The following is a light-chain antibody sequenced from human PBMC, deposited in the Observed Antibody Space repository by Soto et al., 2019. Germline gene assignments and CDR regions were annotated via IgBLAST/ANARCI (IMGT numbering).Light chain of an antibody. CDR1: QNVYNN. Sequence: EIVMTQSPATLSVSPGEGATLSCKASQNVYNNLAWYQQRPGQPPRLLIYDASTRTTGISARFSGSGYATEFTLTISSRQSEDFAVYFCQQCRNWPLTFGGGTKVEIK. CDR2: DAS. V-gene: IGKV3-15*01. CDR3: QQCRNWPLT. J-gene: IGKJ4*01.